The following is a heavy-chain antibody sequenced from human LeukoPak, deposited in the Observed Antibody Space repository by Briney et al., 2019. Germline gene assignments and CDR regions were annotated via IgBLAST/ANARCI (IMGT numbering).Heavy chain of an antibody. D-gene: IGHD6-19*01. V-gene: IGHV3-48*02. Sequence: PGGSLRLSCAASGFTFSSYSMNWVRQAPGKGLVWVSFISSSSSPIYYADSVKGRFTISRDNAKNSVYLQMNSLRDEDTAVYYCARGGLEWLSYWGQGTLVTVSS. CDR2: ISSSSSPI. J-gene: IGHJ4*02. CDR1: GFTFSSYS. CDR3: ARGGLEWLSY.